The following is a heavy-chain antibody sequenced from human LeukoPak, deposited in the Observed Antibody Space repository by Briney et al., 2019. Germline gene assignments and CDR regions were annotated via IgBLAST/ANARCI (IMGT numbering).Heavy chain of an antibody. Sequence: GASLRGSCKASVYTFTSYGISWVRQAPGQGLEWTGWISAYNGSTNYAQKPQGRVTMTTDTATSTADRELRRVRSWDTAVYDCANGSPSYHATSGLLYHFAYRRQRTLVPASS. CDR1: VYTFTSYG. D-gene: IGHD3-22*01. J-gene: IGHJ4*02. CDR2: ISAYNGST. V-gene: IGHV1-18*01. CDR3: ANGSPSYHATSGLLYHFAY.